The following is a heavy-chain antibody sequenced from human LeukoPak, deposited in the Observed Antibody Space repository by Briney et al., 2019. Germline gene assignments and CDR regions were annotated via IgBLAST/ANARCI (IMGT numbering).Heavy chain of an antibody. CDR2: IYYSGRT. V-gene: IGHV4-59*11. CDR1: GGSISSHY. D-gene: IGHD3-22*01. Sequence: SETLSLTCSVSGGSISSHYWSWIRQPPGRGLECIGYIYYSGRTNYNPSLKSRVTISVDTSKNQFSLKLSSVTAADTALYYCARLYDSSSYTNWLDPWGQGTLVTVSS. CDR3: ARLYDSSSYTNWLDP. J-gene: IGHJ5*02.